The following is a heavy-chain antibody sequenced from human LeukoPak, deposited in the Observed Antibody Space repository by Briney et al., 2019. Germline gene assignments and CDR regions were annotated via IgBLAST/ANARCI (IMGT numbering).Heavy chain of an antibody. Sequence: SETLSFTCAVYGGSFSGYYWSWIRQPPGKGLEWIGEINHSGSANYNPSLKSRVTISVDTSKNQFSLKLSSVTAADTAVYYCAREGLKSIAARPYYFDCWGQGTLVTVSS. CDR1: GGSFSGYY. CDR3: AREGLKSIAARPYYFDC. CDR2: INHSGSA. V-gene: IGHV4-34*01. J-gene: IGHJ4*02. D-gene: IGHD6-6*01.